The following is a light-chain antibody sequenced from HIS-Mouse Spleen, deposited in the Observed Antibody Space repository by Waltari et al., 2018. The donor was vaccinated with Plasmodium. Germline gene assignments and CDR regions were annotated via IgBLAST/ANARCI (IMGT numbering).Light chain of an antibody. V-gene: IGKV1-5*03. Sequence: DIQMTQSPSTPSASVGARVTITCRASQSISSWLAWYQQKPGKAPKLLIYKASSLESGVPSRFSGSGSGTEFTLTISSLQPDDFATYYCQQYNSYSFGQGTKLEIK. CDR2: KAS. CDR3: QQYNSYS. J-gene: IGKJ2*01. CDR1: QSISSW.